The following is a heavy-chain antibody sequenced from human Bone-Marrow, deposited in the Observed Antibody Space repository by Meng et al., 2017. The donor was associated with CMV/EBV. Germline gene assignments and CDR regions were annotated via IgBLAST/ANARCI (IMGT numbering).Heavy chain of an antibody. Sequence: LVRSCVASGCTLNTYAMDWVRQAVGKGLEWVSSITGSGDSTEHADSVKGRFTISRDNSKNTLYLQMNSLRADDTAVYYCARRATPYDYWGQGTLVTVSS. CDR2: ITGSGDST. CDR3: ARRATPYDY. CDR1: GCTLNTYA. V-gene: IGHV3-23*01. J-gene: IGHJ4*02.